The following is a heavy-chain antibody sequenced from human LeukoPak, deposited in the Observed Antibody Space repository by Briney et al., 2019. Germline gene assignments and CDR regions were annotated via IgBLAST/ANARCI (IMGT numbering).Heavy chain of an antibody. CDR2: ISASGGTT. Sequence: GSLTLSCAASGFTFSTYAMSWVRQAPGKGLEWVSGISASGGTTYYADSVKGRFTISRDNSKNTLYLQMNSLRGEDTAVYYCAKDKAPGSWHTPSDCWGQGTLVTVSS. CDR1: GFTFSTYA. CDR3: AKDKAPGSWHTPSDC. V-gene: IGHV3-23*01. D-gene: IGHD6-13*01. J-gene: IGHJ4*02.